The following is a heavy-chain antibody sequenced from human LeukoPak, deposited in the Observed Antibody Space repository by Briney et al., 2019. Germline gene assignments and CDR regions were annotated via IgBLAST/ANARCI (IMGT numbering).Heavy chain of an antibody. D-gene: IGHD3-22*01. V-gene: IGHV3-15*07. J-gene: IGHJ5*02. CDR3: ATDFYDTT. CDR2: IRSNSDGGTI. CDR1: GSTFSNAW. Sequence: TGGSLRLSCATSGSTFSNAWMNWVRQAPGKGLEWVGRIRSNSDGGTIDYAAPVKGIFALSKDDSKNTLYLQMNSLQTEDTAVYYCATDFYDTTWGQGTLVTVSS.